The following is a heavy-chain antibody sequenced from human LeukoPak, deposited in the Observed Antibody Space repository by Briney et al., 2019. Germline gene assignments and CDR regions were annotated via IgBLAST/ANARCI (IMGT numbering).Heavy chain of an antibody. Sequence: SVKVSCKASGGTFSSYAISWVRQAPGQGLEWMGGIIPIFGTANYAQKFQGRVTITADESTSTAYMELSSLRSEDTAVYYCARGKYSSSLNFDPWGQGTLVTVSS. CDR3: ARGKYSSSLNFDP. D-gene: IGHD6-6*01. J-gene: IGHJ5*02. CDR1: GGTFSSYA. V-gene: IGHV1-69*13. CDR2: IIPIFGTA.